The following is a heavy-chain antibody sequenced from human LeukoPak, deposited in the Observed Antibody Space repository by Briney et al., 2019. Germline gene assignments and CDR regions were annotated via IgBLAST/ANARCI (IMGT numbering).Heavy chain of an antibody. Sequence: PSETLSLTCTVSGGSISSYYWSWIRQPAGKGLEWIGRIYTSGSTNYNPSLQSRVTLSVDTSKNQFSLKLSSVTAADTAVYYCARDPFTGQMDVWGKGTTVTVSS. CDR2: IYTSGST. J-gene: IGHJ6*04. V-gene: IGHV4-4*07. CDR3: ARDPFTGQMDV. CDR1: GGSISSYY. D-gene: IGHD3-16*01.